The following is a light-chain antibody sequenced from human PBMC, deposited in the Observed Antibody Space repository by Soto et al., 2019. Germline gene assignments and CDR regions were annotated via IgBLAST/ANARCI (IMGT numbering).Light chain of an antibody. V-gene: IGLV2-14*03. J-gene: IGLJ1*01. CDR3: SSYTSSSTLV. CDR1: SSDVGYYNY. Sequence: QSALTQPASVSGSPGQSITISCTGTSSDVGYYNYVSWYQQHPGKAPKLVIYDVHYRPSGVSDRFSGSKSGNTASLTLSGLQAEDEADYYCSSYTSSSTLVFGTGTKLTVL. CDR2: DVH.